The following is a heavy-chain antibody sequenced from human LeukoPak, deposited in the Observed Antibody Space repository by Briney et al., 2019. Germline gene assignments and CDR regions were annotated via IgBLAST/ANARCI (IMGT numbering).Heavy chain of an antibody. CDR1: GIAFSNAW. D-gene: IGHD2-15*01. J-gene: IGHJ3*02. CDR3: SRGPYCSSGSCYPDPDAFDI. Sequence: GGSLRLSCAASGIAFSNAWMTWVRQAPGRGLEWVGRIYRSTNGETTDYGAPVKGRFTMSRDDSKNTLYLQMNSLKTEDTAVYYCSRGPYCSSGSCYPDPDAFDIWGQGTVVTFSS. CDR2: IYRSTNGETT. V-gene: IGHV3-15*01.